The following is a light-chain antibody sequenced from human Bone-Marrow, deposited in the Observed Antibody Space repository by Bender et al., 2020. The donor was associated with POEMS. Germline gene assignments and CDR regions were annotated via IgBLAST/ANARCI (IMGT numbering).Light chain of an antibody. CDR2: KND. CDR1: SSNIGNNY. CDR3: SSYAGGFTWF. Sequence: QSVLTQPPSASGTPGQRVTISCSGSSSNIGNNYILWYQQLPGTAPKLLIYKNDQRPSGVPDRISGSKSGTSASLAITELRSEDEADYHCSSYAGGFTWFFGGGTKLTVL. J-gene: IGLJ3*02. V-gene: IGLV1-47*01.